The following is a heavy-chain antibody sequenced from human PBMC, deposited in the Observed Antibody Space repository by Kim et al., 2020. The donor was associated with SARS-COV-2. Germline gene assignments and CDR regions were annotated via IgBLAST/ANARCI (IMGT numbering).Heavy chain of an antibody. D-gene: IGHD3-10*01. V-gene: IGHV1-69*04. J-gene: IGHJ6*02. Sequence: SVKVSCKASGGTFSSYAISWVRQAPGQGLEWMGRIIPILGIANYAQKFQGRVTITADKSTSTAYMELSSLRSEDTAVYYCARGLIYGSGSYYTSYYYYGMDVWGQGTTVTVSS. CDR1: GGTFSSYA. CDR3: ARGLIYGSGSYYTSYYYYGMDV. CDR2: IIPILGIA.